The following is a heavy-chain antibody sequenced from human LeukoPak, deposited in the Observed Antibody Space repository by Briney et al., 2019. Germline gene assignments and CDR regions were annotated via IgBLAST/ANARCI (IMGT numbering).Heavy chain of an antibody. D-gene: IGHD6-19*01. CDR1: GYTFTGYY. Sequence: ASVKLSCKPSGYTFTGYYMHWVPQAPGQGLEWMGRINPKSGGTNYAQKLQGRVTMTRDTSISTDYMELSRLRSDATAVYYCARDFGDSSDWYRWFDPWGQGTLVTVSS. J-gene: IGHJ5*02. V-gene: IGHV1-2*06. CDR2: INPKSGGT. CDR3: ARDFGDSSDWYRWFDP.